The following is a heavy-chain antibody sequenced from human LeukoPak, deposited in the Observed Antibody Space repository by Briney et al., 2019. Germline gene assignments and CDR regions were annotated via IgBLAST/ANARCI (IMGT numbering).Heavy chain of an antibody. CDR2: MNPNSGNT. Sequence: ASVKVSCKASGYTFTSYDINWVRQATGQGLEWMGWMNPNSGNTGYAQKFQGRVTMTRNTSISTAYMELSSLRSEDTAVYYCARDDDTYYYGSGSCRDWGQGTLVTVSS. CDR3: ARDDDTYYYGSGSCRD. V-gene: IGHV1-8*01. D-gene: IGHD3-10*01. CDR1: GYTFTSYD. J-gene: IGHJ4*02.